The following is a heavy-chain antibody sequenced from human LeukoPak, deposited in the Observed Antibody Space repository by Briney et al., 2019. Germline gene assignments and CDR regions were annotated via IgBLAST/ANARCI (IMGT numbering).Heavy chain of an antibody. CDR2: ISYDGSNK. J-gene: IGHJ1*01. CDR1: GFTFSSYG. Sequence: PGRSLRLSCAASGFTFSSYGMHWVRQAPGKGLEWVAVISYDGSNKYYADSVKGRFTISRDNSKNTLYLQMNSLRAEDTAVYYCAKDLSRSGSYYEYFQHWGQGTLVTVSS. D-gene: IGHD1-26*01. V-gene: IGHV3-30*18. CDR3: AKDLSRSGSYYEYFQH.